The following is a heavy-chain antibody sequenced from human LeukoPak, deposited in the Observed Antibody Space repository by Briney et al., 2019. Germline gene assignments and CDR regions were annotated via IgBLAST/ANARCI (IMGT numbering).Heavy chain of an antibody. Sequence: GGSLRLSCAASGFTFSSYGMHWVRQAPGKGLEWVAVKSYDGSNKYYADSVKGRFTISRDNSKNTLYLQMNSLRAEDTAVYYCAKDRSKYDSLFDPWGQGTLVTVSS. CDR1: GFTFSSYG. CDR2: KSYDGSNK. V-gene: IGHV3-30*18. D-gene: IGHD3-16*01. CDR3: AKDRSKYDSLFDP. J-gene: IGHJ5*02.